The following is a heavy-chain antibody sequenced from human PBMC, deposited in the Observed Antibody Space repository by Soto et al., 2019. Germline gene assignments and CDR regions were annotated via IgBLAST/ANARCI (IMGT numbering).Heavy chain of an antibody. CDR3: ARARYYYGSGSPNFDY. J-gene: IGHJ4*02. D-gene: IGHD3-10*01. CDR1: GGSISSYY. Sequence: TSETLSLTCTVSGGSISSYYWSWIRQPPGKGLEWIGYIYYSGSTNYNPSLKSRVTISVDTSKNQFSLKLSSVTAADTAVYYCARARYYYGSGSPNFDYWGQGTLVTVSS. V-gene: IGHV4-59*01. CDR2: IYYSGST.